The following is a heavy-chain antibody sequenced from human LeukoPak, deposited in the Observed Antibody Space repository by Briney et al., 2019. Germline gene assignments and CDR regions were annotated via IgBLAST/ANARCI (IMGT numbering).Heavy chain of an antibody. CDR3: ARLGVRAVRGVIKSTYFDY. D-gene: IGHD3-10*01. Sequence: SETLSLTCAVSGGSISSSNWWSWVRQPPGKGLEWIGEIYHSGSTNYNPSLKSRVTISVDKSKNQFSLKLSSVTAADTAVYYCARLGVRAVRGVIKSTYFDYWGQGTLVTVSS. CDR2: IYHSGST. J-gene: IGHJ4*02. CDR1: GGSISSSNW. V-gene: IGHV4-4*02.